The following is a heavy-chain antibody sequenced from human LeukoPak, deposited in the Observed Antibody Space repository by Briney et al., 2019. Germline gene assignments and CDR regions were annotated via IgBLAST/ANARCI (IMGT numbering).Heavy chain of an antibody. V-gene: IGHV4-59*12. D-gene: IGHD1-26*01. CDR1: GGSISSYY. CDR3: ARPIVGATTDAFDI. CDR2: IYYSGST. J-gene: IGHJ3*02. Sequence: PSETLSLTCTVSGGSISSYYWSWIRQPPGKGLEWIGYIYYSGSTNYNPSLKSRVTISVDRSKNQFSLKLSSVTAADTAVYYCARPIVGATTDAFDIWGQGTMVTVSS.